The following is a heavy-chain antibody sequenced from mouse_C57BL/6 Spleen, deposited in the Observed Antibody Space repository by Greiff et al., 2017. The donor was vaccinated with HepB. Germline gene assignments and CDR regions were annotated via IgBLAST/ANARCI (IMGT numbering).Heavy chain of an antibody. CDR2: IDPSDSET. V-gene: IGHV1-52*01. Sequence: QVQLQQPGAELVRPGSSVKLSCKASGYTFTSYWMHWVKQRPIQGLEWIGNIDPSDSETHYNQKFKDKATLTVDKSSSTAYMQLSSLTSEDSAVYYCARTRYDGSFDDWGQGTTLTVAS. CDR1: GYTFTSYW. D-gene: IGHD1-1*01. CDR3: ARTRYDGSFDD. J-gene: IGHJ2*01.